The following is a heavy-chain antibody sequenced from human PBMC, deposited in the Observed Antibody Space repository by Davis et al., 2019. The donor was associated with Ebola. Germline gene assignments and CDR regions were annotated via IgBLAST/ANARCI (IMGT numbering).Heavy chain of an antibody. CDR1: GFTFSSYA. V-gene: IGHV3-23*01. CDR2: ISSSGAGT. J-gene: IGHJ6*04. Sequence: GESLKISCEASGFTFSSYAMSWVRQAPGKGLEWVSSISSSGAGTYNADSVKGRFAISRDNTKNTLYLQMNSLRAEDTAVYYCVPKCSSVTCGTYGTDVWGKGTSVTVSS. CDR3: VPKCSSVTCGTYGTDV. D-gene: IGHD2-2*01.